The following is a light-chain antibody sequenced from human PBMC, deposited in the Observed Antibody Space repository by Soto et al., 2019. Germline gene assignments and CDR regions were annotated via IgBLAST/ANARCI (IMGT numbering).Light chain of an antibody. Sequence: QSALTQPASVSGSPGQSITISCTGTSSDVGGSNYVSWYQQHPGKAPKLMIYDVNNRPSGVSNRFSGSKSGNTASLTISGLQADDEADYYCTSPTSSSTGHHVFGTGTKLTVL. CDR3: TSPTSSSTGHHV. J-gene: IGLJ1*01. CDR2: DVN. CDR1: SSDVGGSNY. V-gene: IGLV2-14*01.